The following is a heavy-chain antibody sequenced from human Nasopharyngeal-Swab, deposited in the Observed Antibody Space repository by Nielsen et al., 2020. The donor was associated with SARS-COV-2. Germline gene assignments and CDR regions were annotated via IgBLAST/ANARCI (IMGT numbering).Heavy chain of an antibody. Sequence: GESLKISCAASGLTFTSYWMHWVRRTPGKGLVWVSRIKSDGTITTYADSVKGRFTISRDNAESTLYLQMNSLRAEDTAVYYCAKGSGTHYWRDAFDIWGQGTMVTVSS. J-gene: IGHJ3*02. CDR3: AKGSGTHYWRDAFDI. CDR2: IKSDGTIT. V-gene: IGHV3-74*01. CDR1: GLTFTSYW. D-gene: IGHD1-26*01.